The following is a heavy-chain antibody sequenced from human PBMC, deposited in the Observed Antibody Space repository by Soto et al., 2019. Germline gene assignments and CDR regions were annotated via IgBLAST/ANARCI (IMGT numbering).Heavy chain of an antibody. J-gene: IGHJ5*02. CDR3: ARGSFWSGYFRGWFDT. Sequence: PSETLSLTCAVYGGSFSGYYWSWIRQPPGKGLEWIGEINHSGSTNYNPSLKSRVTISVDTSKNQFSLKLSSVTAADTAVYYCARGSFWSGYFRGWFDTWGQGTLVTVSS. CDR1: GGSFSGYY. V-gene: IGHV4-34*01. D-gene: IGHD3-3*01. CDR2: INHSGST.